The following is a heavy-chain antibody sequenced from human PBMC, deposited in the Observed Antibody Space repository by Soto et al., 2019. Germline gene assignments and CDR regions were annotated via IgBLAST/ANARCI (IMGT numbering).Heavy chain of an antibody. V-gene: IGHV5-10-1*01. CDR1: GYSFTSYC. CDR3: ARTTMVRGVISVNYYGMDV. J-gene: IGHJ6*02. D-gene: IGHD3-10*01. CDR2: IDPSDSYT. Sequence: PGESLKISCKGSGYSFTSYCISLVLQMPGKGLEWMGRIDPSDSYTNYSPSFQGHVTISADKSISTAYLQWSSLKASDTAMYYCARTTMVRGVISVNYYGMDVWGQGTTVTVS.